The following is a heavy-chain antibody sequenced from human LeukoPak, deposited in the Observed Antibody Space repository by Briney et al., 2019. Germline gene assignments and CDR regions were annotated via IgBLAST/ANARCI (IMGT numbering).Heavy chain of an antibody. J-gene: IGHJ5*02. CDR3: ARGTWIQLWLVDNGDWFDP. CDR1: GFTFSDYY. CDR2: ISSSGSTI. Sequence: PGGSLRLSCAASGFTFSDYYMSWIRQAPGKGLEWVSYISSSGSTIYYADSVKGRFTISRDNAKNSLYLQMNSLRAEDTAVYYCARGTWIQLWLVDNGDWFDPWGQGTLVTVSS. V-gene: IGHV3-11*04. D-gene: IGHD5-18*01.